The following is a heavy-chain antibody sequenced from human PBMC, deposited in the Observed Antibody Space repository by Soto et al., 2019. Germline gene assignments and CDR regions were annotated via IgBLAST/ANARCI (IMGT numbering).Heavy chain of an antibody. CDR1: GDSISSMNW. Sequence: HVQLQESGPGLVKPSGTLSLTCAVSGDSISSMNWWSWVRQPPGKGLEWIGEIHHSGSTNYNPYLMSRVTISVDKSNNQFSQKLTSVTDADTAVYYCARYDYGSGDDYNIDYWGQGTLVTVSS. J-gene: IGHJ4*02. D-gene: IGHD3-10*01. CDR2: IHHSGST. V-gene: IGHV4-4*02. CDR3: ARYDYGSGDDYNIDY.